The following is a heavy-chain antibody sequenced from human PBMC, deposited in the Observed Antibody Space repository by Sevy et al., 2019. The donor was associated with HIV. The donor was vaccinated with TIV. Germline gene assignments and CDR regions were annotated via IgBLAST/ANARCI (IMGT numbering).Heavy chain of an antibody. J-gene: IGHJ3*02. D-gene: IGHD6-13*01. V-gene: IGHV5-51*01. CDR2: IYPRDSDT. CDR3: ATAITAAGYAFDI. CDR1: GYSFTSYW. Sequence: GESLKISCKASGYSFTSYWIGWVRQMPGKGLEWMGIIYPRDSDTRYSPSFEDQVTISADKSISTAYLQWRRLKASDTAMYYCATAITAAGYAFDIWGQGTLVTVSS.